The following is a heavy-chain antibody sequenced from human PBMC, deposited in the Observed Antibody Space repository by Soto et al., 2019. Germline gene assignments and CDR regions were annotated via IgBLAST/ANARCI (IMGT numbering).Heavy chain of an antibody. CDR3: ARGVDYYYXMDV. V-gene: IGHV1-69*06. D-gene: IGHD3-10*01. CDR1: GGTFSSYA. J-gene: IGHJ6*02. CDR2: IIPIFGTA. Sequence: QVQLVQSGAEVKKPGSSVKVSCKASGGTFSSYAISWVRQAPGQGLEWMGGIIPIFGTANYAQKFQGRVTITADKSTSTAXMXLXXXXXXXXXXYXCARGVDYYYXMDVWGQGTTVTVX.